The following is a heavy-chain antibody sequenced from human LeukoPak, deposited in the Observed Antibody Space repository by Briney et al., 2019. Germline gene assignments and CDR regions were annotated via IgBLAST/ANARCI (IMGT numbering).Heavy chain of an antibody. V-gene: IGHV3-23*01. CDR2: ISGSGGST. D-gene: IGHD3-10*01. Sequence: PGGSLRLSCAASGFTFSSYAMRWVRQAPGKGLEWVSAISGSGGSTYYADSVKGRFTISRDNSKNTLYLQMNSLRAEDTAVYYCAKDGLWFGELLGNWFDPWGQGTLVTVSS. CDR1: GFTFSSYA. J-gene: IGHJ5*02. CDR3: AKDGLWFGELLGNWFDP.